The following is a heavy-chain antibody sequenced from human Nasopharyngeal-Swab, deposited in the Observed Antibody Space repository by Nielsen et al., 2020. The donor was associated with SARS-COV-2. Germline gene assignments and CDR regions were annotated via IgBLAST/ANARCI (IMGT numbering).Heavy chain of an antibody. CDR3: ARLRRGYSGYDWGDYYYYGMDV. Sequence: ASVKVSCKASGYTFTGYYMHWVRQAPGQGLEWMGWINPNSGGTNYAQKFQGRVTMTRDTSISTAYMELSRLRSDDTAVYYCARLRRGYSGYDWGDYYYYGMDVWGQGTTVTVSS. V-gene: IGHV1-2*02. J-gene: IGHJ6*02. D-gene: IGHD5-12*01. CDR1: GYTFTGYY. CDR2: INPNSGGT.